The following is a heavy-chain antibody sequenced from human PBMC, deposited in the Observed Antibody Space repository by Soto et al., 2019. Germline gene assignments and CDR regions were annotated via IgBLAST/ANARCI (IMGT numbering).Heavy chain of an antibody. CDR3: ARGYCGGGTCYGAFAI. V-gene: IGHV3-21*01. D-gene: IGHD2-15*01. Sequence: EVQLVESGGGLVKPGGSLRLSCAASGFTFSSYSMNWVRQAPGKGLEWVSSISSSSTYIFYADSVKGRFTISRDNAKNSLFLQMNSLRAEDTAVYYCARGYCGGGTCYGAFAIWGQGTVVTVSS. J-gene: IGHJ3*02. CDR2: ISSSSTYI. CDR1: GFTFSSYS.